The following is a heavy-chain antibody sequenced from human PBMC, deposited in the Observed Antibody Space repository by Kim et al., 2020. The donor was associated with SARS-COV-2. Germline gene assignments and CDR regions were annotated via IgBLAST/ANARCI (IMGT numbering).Heavy chain of an antibody. CDR2: IIPIFGTA. J-gene: IGHJ5*02. V-gene: IGHV1-69*13. CDR3: ARDLTRNYVFVPLFDP. D-gene: IGHD1-7*01. CDR1: GGTFSSYA. Sequence: SVKVSCKASGGTFSSYAISWVRQAPGQGLEWMGGIIPIFGTANYAQKFQGRVTITADDSTSTAYMELSSLTSEDTAEYYCARDLTRNYVFVPLFDPWGQGTLVTVSS.